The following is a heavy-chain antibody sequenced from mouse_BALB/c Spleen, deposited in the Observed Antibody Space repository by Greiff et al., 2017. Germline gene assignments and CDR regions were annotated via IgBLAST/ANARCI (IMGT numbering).Heavy chain of an antibody. V-gene: IGHV5-6-4*01. CDR2: ISSGGSYT. CDR3: TRDRGNYYFDY. CDR1: GFTFSSYT. D-gene: IGHD2-1*01. Sequence: EVNLVESGGGLVKPGGSLKLSCAASGFTFSSYTMSWVRQTPEKRLEWVATISSGGSYTYYPDSVKGRFTISRDNAKNTLYLQMSSLKSEDTAMYYCTRDRGNYYFDYWGQGTTLTVAS. J-gene: IGHJ2*01.